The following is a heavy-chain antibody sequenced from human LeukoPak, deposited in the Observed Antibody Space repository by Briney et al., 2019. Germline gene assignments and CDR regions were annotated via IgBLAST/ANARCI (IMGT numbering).Heavy chain of an antibody. CDR2: IGSSGSTI. V-gene: IGHV3-48*03. Sequence: GGSLRLSCAASGFTFSSYEMNWVRQAPGKGLEWVSYIGSSGSTIYYADSVKGRFTISRDNAKNSLYLQMNSLRAEDTAVYYCARESVVAATPIDYWGQGTLVTVSS. D-gene: IGHD2-15*01. CDR1: GFTFSSYE. J-gene: IGHJ4*02. CDR3: ARESVVAATPIDY.